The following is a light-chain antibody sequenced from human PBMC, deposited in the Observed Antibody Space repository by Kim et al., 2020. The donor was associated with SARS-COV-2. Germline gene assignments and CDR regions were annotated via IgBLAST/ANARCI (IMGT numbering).Light chain of an antibody. CDR3: QQYGIAPPYT. CDR2: GAS. J-gene: IGKJ2*01. CDR1: QSVSSSN. Sequence: SPGERATLSCRASQSVSSSNLAWYQQKPGQAPRLLMYGASSRATGIPDRFSGSGSGTDFILTISRLETEDFAVYYCQQYGIAPPYTFGQGTKLEI. V-gene: IGKV3-20*01.